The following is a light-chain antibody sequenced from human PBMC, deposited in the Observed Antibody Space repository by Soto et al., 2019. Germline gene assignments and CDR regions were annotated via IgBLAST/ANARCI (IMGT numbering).Light chain of an antibody. CDR1: PGFSNA. CDR2: DAS. Sequence: AIQLTQSPSSLSASVGDRVTITCRARPGFSNALAWYQQKPGKAPKLLIYDASSLESGVPSRFSGSESGKDFTLIISSLQTEDFATYYCQPFHSYPLTVGGGTNVEIK. CDR3: QPFHSYPLT. V-gene: IGKV1-13*02. J-gene: IGKJ4*01.